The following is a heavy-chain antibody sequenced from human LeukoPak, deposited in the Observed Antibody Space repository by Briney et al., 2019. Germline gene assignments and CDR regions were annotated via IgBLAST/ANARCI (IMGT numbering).Heavy chain of an antibody. J-gene: IGHJ4*02. Sequence: SVKVSCKASGGTFSSYAISWVRQAPGQGLEWMGGIIPIFGTANYAQKFQGRVTITADEPTSTAYMELSSLRSEDTAVYYCAREDYDRSGEVIYWGQGTLVTVSS. CDR1: GGTFSSYA. CDR2: IIPIFGTA. CDR3: AREDYDRSGEVIY. D-gene: IGHD3-22*01. V-gene: IGHV1-69*13.